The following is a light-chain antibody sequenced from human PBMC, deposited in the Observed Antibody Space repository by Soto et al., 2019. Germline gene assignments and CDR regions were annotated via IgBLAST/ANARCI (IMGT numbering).Light chain of an antibody. Sequence: ANQLPQIPTPLASTCGVRVTITCRVSQGISSYLAWYQQKLGKAPKLLIYSASTVQPGVPSWLSGSGSGIDFTLTISCLQSEDFATYYWQPYYSYPSISSGDGTRLEI. CDR1: QGISSY. CDR2: SAS. V-gene: IGKV1-8*01. J-gene: IGKJ5*01. CDR3: QPYYSYPSIS.